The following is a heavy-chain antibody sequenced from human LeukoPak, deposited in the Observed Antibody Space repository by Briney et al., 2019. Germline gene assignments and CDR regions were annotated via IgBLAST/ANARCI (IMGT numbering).Heavy chain of an antibody. CDR1: SGSISSTSYF. J-gene: IGHJ4*02. CDR3: ARLSSGSYSSGSFDY. V-gene: IGHV4-39*01. Sequence: SETLSLTCTVSSGSISSTSYFWARIRQPPGKGLVWIGNIYHSGSTDYNPSLKSRVTISVDTSQNQVSLNLSSVTAADSAVFYCARLSSGSYSSGSFDYWGQGTLVTVSS. D-gene: IGHD1-26*01. CDR2: IYHSGST.